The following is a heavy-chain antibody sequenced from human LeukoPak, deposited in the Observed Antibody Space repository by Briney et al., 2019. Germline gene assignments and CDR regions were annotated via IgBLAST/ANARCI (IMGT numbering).Heavy chain of an antibody. CDR1: GFTFSSYA. V-gene: IGHV3-7*05. D-gene: IGHD2-2*01. CDR2: IKQDGSEK. J-gene: IGHJ4*02. Sequence: QPGGSLRLSCAASGFTFSSYAMSWVRQAPGKGLEWVANIKQDGSEKYYVDSVKGRFTISRDNAKNSLYLQMNSLRAEDTAVYYCARDQRYCSSSSCPWEPFDYWGQGTLVTVSS. CDR3: ARDQRYCSSSSCPWEPFDY.